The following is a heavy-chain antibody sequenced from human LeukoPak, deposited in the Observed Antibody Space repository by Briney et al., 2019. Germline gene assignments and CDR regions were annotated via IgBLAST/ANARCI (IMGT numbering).Heavy chain of an antibody. Sequence: GGSLRLSCAASGFTFSRYWMNWVRQAPGKGLEWVSYISSSGSTIYYADSVKGRFTISRDNAKNSLYLQMNSLRAEDTAVYYCARGVSYYYGSGSYVDYWGQGTLVTVSS. J-gene: IGHJ4*02. CDR1: GFTFSRYW. CDR2: ISSSGSTI. V-gene: IGHV3-48*03. D-gene: IGHD3-10*01. CDR3: ARGVSYYYGSGSYVDY.